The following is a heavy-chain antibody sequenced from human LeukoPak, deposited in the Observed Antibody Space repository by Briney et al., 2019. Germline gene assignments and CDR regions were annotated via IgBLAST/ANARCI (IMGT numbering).Heavy chain of an antibody. CDR3: ARGPHYYGSGSYYTDI. V-gene: IGHV4-59*08. J-gene: IGHJ3*02. Sequence: PSETLSLTCTVSGDSISNYYWSWLRQPPGKGLEWIGYMYSRGSTNYTPSLKRRVSISEDTSKNQISLKLSSVTAADTAVYFCARGPHYYGSGSYYTDIWGQGTMVSVSS. CDR2: MYSRGST. D-gene: IGHD3-10*01. CDR1: GDSISNYY.